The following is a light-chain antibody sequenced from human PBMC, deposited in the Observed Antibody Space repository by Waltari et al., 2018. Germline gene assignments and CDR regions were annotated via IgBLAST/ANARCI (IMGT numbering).Light chain of an antibody. J-gene: IGKJ1*01. Sequence: DIVLTQSPDTLTLSPGERGTLSCRHSQRVNANSVAWYQQKAGQAPRRLLYGASRMATGIPDRFDGRESGTDFILTIKRLEPEDIGVYFCQQYIKSPWTFGQGTKVEI. CDR1: QRVNANS. CDR3: QQYIKSPWT. CDR2: GAS. V-gene: IGKV3-20*01.